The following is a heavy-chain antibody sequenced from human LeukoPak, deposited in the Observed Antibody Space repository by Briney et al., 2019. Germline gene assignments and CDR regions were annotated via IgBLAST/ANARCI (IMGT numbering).Heavy chain of an antibody. J-gene: IGHJ4*02. D-gene: IGHD2-8*01. CDR1: GLTFSNAW. Sequence: GGSLRLSCTASGLTFSNAWMTWVRQVPGKGLKGVGRIRSMSAGGTVDYAAPVQGRFTISRDDSKNTVYLHMNSLRTEDTAIYYCTKVGVYYYDAWGQGTLVTVSS. V-gene: IGHV3-15*01. CDR2: IRSMSAGGTV. CDR3: TKVGVYYYDA.